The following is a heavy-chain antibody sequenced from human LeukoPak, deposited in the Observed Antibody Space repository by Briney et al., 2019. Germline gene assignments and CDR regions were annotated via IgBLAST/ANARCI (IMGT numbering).Heavy chain of an antibody. CDR1: GFTFSSYG. D-gene: IGHD2-15*01. Sequence: PGRSLRLSCAASGFTFSSYGMHWVRQAPGKGLEWVAVISYDGSNKYYADSVKGRFTISRDNSKNTLYLQMNSLRAEDTAVYYCASAYCSGGSCYSGYYYYYGMDVWGQGTTVTVSS. CDR3: ASAYCSGGSCYSGYYYYYGMDV. J-gene: IGHJ6*02. V-gene: IGHV3-30*03. CDR2: ISYDGSNK.